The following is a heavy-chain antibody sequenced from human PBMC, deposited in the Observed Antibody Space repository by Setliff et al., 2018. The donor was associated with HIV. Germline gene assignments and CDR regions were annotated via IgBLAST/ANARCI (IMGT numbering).Heavy chain of an antibody. V-gene: IGHV3-23*01. J-gene: IGHJ4*02. CDR1: GFTFNTYA. CDR2: ISGSGGST. Sequence: PGGSLRLSCAASGFTFNTYAMSWVRQAPGKGLEWVSVISGSGGSTFYADSVKGRFTISRDNSKNTLYLQVNSLRAEDTAVYYCATNFLYDILTGYFPYQFDQWGQGTLVTVSS. CDR3: ATNFLYDILTGYFPYQFDQ. D-gene: IGHD3-9*01.